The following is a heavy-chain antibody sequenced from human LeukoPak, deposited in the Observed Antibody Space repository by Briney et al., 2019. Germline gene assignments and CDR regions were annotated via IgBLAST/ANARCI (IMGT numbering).Heavy chain of an antibody. Sequence: GGSLRLSCAASGFTFSRCVMSWVRQAPGKGLEWVSAISGSGSSTYYADSVEGRFTISRDNSKNTLYLQMNSLRAGDTAVYYCARDPSPAYCGGDCYHFDYWGQGTLVTVSS. CDR2: ISGSGSST. CDR3: ARDPSPAYCGGDCYHFDY. D-gene: IGHD2-21*01. J-gene: IGHJ4*02. V-gene: IGHV3-23*01. CDR1: GFTFSRCV.